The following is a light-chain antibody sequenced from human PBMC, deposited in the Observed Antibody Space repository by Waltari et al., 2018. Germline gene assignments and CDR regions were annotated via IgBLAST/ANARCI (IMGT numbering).Light chain of an antibody. CDR2: EAN. CDR3: CSFAGRSTWV. V-gene: IGLV2-23*01. Sequence: QSALTQPASVSGSPGPSIAVPCTGTSSDVGTYNLVPWYQQRPGKAPKLIIYEANKRPSGISTRFSGSKSGNTASLTISGLQAEDEADYYCCSFAGRSTWVFGTGTKVIVL. J-gene: IGLJ1*01. CDR1: SSDVGTYNL.